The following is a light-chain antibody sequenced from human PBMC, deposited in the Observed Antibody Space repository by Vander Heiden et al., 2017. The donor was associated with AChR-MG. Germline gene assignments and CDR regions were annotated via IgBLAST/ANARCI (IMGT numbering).Light chain of an antibody. CDR3: QQSDTATWT. J-gene: IGKJ1*01. CDR1: QGITSY. CDR2: GAS. Sequence: DIQMTQSPSSLSASVGDRVTITCRASQGITSYLNWYQQKPGKAPKLLIYGASSLQSGVPSRFSGSGYGTDFTLTISSLQPEDFATYYCQQSDTATWTFGQGTKVEIK. V-gene: IGKV1-39*01.